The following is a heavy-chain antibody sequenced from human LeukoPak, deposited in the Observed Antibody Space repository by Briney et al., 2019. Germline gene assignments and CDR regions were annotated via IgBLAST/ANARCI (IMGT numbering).Heavy chain of an antibody. CDR1: GFTFSSYS. V-gene: IGHV3-48*01. CDR3: ARDTAMVGGYYFDY. J-gene: IGHJ4*02. D-gene: IGHD5-18*01. CDR2: ISSSSSTI. Sequence: GGSLRLSCAASGFTFSSYSMNWVRQAPGKELEWVSYISSSSSTIYYADSVKGRFTISRDNAKNSLYLQMNSLRAEDTAVYYCARDTAMVGGYYFDYWGQGTLVTVSS.